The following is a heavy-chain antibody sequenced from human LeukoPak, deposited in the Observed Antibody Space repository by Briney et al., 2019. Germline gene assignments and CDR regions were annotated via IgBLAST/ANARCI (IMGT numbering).Heavy chain of an antibody. D-gene: IGHD1-26*01. J-gene: IGHJ4*02. V-gene: IGHV4-59*08. CDR2: IYYSGST. Sequence: SETLSLTCTVSGGSISSYYWSWIRQPPGKGLEWLGYIYYSGSTNYNPSLKSRVTISVDTSKNQFSLKLSSVTAADTAVYYCARHVGATPAYFDYWGQGTLVTVSS. CDR3: ARHVGATPAYFDY. CDR1: GGSISSYY.